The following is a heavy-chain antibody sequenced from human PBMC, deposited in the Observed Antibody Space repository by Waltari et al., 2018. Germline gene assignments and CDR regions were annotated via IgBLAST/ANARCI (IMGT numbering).Heavy chain of an antibody. D-gene: IGHD1-26*01. CDR2: MNPNNNYP. CDR1: GYTFTDSY. CDR3: VTQRPWEDY. J-gene: IGHJ4*02. Sequence: QVQLVQSGAEVRKPGASVKVSCKTSGYTFTDSYIHWVRQAPGQGPEWMGRMNPNNNYPIYEQKFQGRVTMARDTSITTAYMELSSLTSDDTALYYCVTQRPWEDYWGQGTRVTVSP. V-gene: IGHV1-2*06.